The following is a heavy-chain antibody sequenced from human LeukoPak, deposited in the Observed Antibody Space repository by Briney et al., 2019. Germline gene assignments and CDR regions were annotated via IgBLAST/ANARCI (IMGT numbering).Heavy chain of an antibody. V-gene: IGHV3-48*03. CDR2: ISSSGSTI. J-gene: IGHJ4*02. CDR3: AKVVGIAIDY. Sequence: PGGSLRLSCAASGFTFSSYEMNWVRQAPGKGLEWVSYISSSGSTIYYADSVKGRFTISRDNSKNTLYLQMNSLRPEDTAVYSCAKVVGIAIDYWGQGTLVTVSS. CDR1: GFTFSSYE. D-gene: IGHD6-13*01.